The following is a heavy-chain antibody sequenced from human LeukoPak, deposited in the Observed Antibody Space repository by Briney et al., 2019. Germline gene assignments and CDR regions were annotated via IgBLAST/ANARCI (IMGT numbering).Heavy chain of an antibody. D-gene: IGHD5-24*01. CDR2: IYYSGST. CDR1: GGSISSDF. J-gene: IGHJ4*02. V-gene: IGHV4-59*01. Sequence: SETLSLTCTVSGGSISSDFWSWIRQPPGKGLEWIGYIYYSGSTNYNPSLKSRVTISVDTSKNQFSLKLSSVTAADTAVYYCARAMATIPALDYWGQGTLVTVSS. CDR3: ARAMATIPALDY.